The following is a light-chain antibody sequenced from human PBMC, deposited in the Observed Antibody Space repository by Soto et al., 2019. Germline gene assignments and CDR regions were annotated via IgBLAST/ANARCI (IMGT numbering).Light chain of an antibody. CDR3: QSYDSSLSVSYV. Sequence: QSVLTQPPSVSGAPGQMVTISCTGSSSNIGAGYDVHWYQQLPGTAPKVLIYGNSNRPSGVPDRFSGSKSGTSASLAITGLQAEDEADYYCQSYDSSLSVSYVFGTGTKVTVL. CDR2: GNS. J-gene: IGLJ1*01. V-gene: IGLV1-40*01. CDR1: SSNIGAGYD.